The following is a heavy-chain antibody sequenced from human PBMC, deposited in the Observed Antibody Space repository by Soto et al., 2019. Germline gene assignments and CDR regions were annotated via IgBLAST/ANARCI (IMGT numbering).Heavy chain of an antibody. J-gene: IGHJ5*02. CDR3: VRDGSKTLRDCFDP. D-gene: IGHD4-17*01. Sequence: QVQVQESGPGLVKPSETLSLTCSVSGGSMSKFYWSWIRKTAGKGLEWMGRVYATGTSDYNPSLRSRIAMSIDISKKTLSLRLRSVTAADTVVYYCVRDGSKTLRDCFDPWGQGILVTVS. V-gene: IGHV4-4*07. CDR1: GGSMSKFY. CDR2: VYATGTS.